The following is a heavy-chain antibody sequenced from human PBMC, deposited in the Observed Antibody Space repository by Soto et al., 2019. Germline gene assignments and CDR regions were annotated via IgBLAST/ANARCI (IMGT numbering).Heavy chain of an antibody. D-gene: IGHD3-22*01. CDR3: ARTGLDYYDSSGYPYYFDY. V-gene: IGHV4-59*01. J-gene: IGHJ4*02. Sequence: LSLTCTVSGGSISSYYWSWIRQPPGKGLEWIGYIYYSGSTNYNPSLKSRVTISVDTSKNQFSLKLSSVTAADTAVYYCARTGLDYYDSSGYPYYFDYWGQGTLVTVSS. CDR2: IYYSGST. CDR1: GGSISSYY.